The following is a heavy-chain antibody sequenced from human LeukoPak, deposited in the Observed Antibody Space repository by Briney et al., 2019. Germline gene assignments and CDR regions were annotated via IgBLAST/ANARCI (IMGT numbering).Heavy chain of an antibody. CDR1: GFTFSSYS. J-gene: IGHJ4*02. V-gene: IGHV3-21*01. Sequence: GGSLRLSCAAFGFTFSSYSMNWVRQAPGKGLEWVSSISSSSDYIYYADSVKGRFTISRDNAKNSLYLQVNSLRAEDTAVYYCAKSTRGSTYGYLSDYWGQGTLVTVSS. CDR3: AKSTRGSTYGYLSDY. D-gene: IGHD5-18*01. CDR2: ISSSSDYI.